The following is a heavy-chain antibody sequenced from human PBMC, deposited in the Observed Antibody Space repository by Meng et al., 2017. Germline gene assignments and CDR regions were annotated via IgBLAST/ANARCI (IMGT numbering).Heavy chain of an antibody. V-gene: IGHV1-2*06. CDR3: ARDEDISAAGKLFGDY. J-gene: IGHJ4*02. CDR1: GYNFPDYY. D-gene: IGHD6-13*01. Sequence: QVQLVESGMEVKKPWASVKVPCKPSGYNFPDYYIHWVRQAPGQGLEWMGRIDPKNGDTHYAQKFQGRVTMTGDTSISTAYMDLSGLRSDDTAVYYCARDEDISAAGKLFGDYWGQGTLVTVSS. CDR2: IDPKNGDT.